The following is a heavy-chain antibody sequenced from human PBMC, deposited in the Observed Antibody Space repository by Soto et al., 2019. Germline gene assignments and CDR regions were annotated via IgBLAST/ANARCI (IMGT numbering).Heavy chain of an antibody. CDR3: ARVEDIVVVPAAIIYYGMDV. CDR2: ISYDGSNK. D-gene: IGHD2-2*01. V-gene: IGHV3-30-3*01. J-gene: IGHJ6*02. Sequence: GGSLRLSCAASGFTFSSYAMHWVRQAPGKGLEWVAVISYDGSNKYYADSVKGRFTISRDNSKNTLYLQMNSLRAEDTAVYYCARVEDIVVVPAAIIYYGMDVWGQGTTVTVSS. CDR1: GFTFSSYA.